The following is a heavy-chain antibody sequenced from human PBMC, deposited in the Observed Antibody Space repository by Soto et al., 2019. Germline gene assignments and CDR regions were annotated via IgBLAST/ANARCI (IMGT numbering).Heavy chain of an antibody. V-gene: IGHV4-34*01. J-gene: IGHJ6*02. Sequence: SETLSLTCAVYGGSFSGYYWSWIRQPPGKGLEWIGEINHSGSTNYNPSPKSRVTISVDTSKNQFSLKVRSVTAADTAVYYCARSQGAYYYYYGMDVWGQGTTVTVSS. CDR3: ARSQGAYYYYYGMDV. CDR1: GGSFSGYY. CDR2: INHSGST.